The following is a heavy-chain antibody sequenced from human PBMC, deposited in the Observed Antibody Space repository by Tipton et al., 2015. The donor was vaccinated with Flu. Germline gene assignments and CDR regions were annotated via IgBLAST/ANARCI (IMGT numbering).Heavy chain of an antibody. D-gene: IGHD5-12*01. Sequence: AASGFTFRDYTMSWVRQAPGMGLEWVSAISGSGSSTYFADSVKGRFTISRDNAKNTLFLQLSSLRAEDSALYYCARDGPYTSGSRPDAFDVWGQGTTVTVSS. J-gene: IGHJ3*01. V-gene: IGHV3-23*01. CDR2: ISGSGSST. CDR3: ARDGPYTSGSRPDAFDV. CDR1: GFTFRDYT.